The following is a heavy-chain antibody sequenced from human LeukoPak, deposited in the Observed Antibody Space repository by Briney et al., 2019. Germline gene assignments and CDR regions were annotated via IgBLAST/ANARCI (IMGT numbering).Heavy chain of an antibody. D-gene: IGHD5-18*01. CDR1: GGSISSGDYY. V-gene: IGHV4-61*02. J-gene: IGHJ5*02. CDR3: ARVVTRGWFDP. Sequence: SETLSLTCTVSGGSISSGDYYWSWIRQPAGKGLEWIGRIYTSGSTNYNPSLKSRVTMSVDTSKNQFSLKLSSVTAADTAVYYCARVVTRGWFDPWGQGTLVTVSS. CDR2: IYTSGST.